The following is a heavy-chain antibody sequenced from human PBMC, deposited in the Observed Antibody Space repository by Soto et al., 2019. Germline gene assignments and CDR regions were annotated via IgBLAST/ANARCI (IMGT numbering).Heavy chain of an antibody. CDR2: INAGNGNT. CDR3: ARWVGWEPLRN. CDR1: GYTFTSYA. V-gene: IGHV1-3*01. J-gene: IGHJ4*02. Sequence: QVQLVQSGAEVKKPGASVKVSCKASGYTFTSYAMHWVRQAPGQRLEWMGWINAGNGNTKYSQKFQGRATITRDTSARKAYMEWRSLRTQDTAVYYCARWVGWEPLRNWRQGTLVTVSS. D-gene: IGHD1-26*01.